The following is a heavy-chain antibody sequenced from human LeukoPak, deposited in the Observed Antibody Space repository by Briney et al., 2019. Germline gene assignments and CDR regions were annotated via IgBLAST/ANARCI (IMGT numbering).Heavy chain of an antibody. CDR2: VYYSGST. CDR3: ARDWRAYHYYFMDV. V-gene: IGHV4-39*07. CDR1: GGSISSSDYY. Sequence: SETLSLTCTVSGGSISSSDYYWGWIRQPPGKGLEWIGSVYYSGSTYYNPSLKSRVTIAAEASKNQISLKLTSVTPADTAVYYCARDWRAYHYYFMDVWGKGTTVTVSS. J-gene: IGHJ6*03.